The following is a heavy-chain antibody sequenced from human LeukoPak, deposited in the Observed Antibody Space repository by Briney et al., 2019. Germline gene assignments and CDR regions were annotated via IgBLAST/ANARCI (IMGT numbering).Heavy chain of an antibody. J-gene: IGHJ4*02. Sequence: GGSLRLSCAASGFTFSSYPMTWVRQAPGKGPEWVSFISDSGGITYYADSVKGRVTISRDNSKNTLHLQMNSLRVEDTAIYYCAKDAPYCSSTVCYKGFDYWGQGTLVTVSS. CDR3: AKDAPYCSSTVCYKGFDY. CDR1: GFTFSSYP. D-gene: IGHD2-2*02. V-gene: IGHV3-23*01. CDR2: ISDSGGIT.